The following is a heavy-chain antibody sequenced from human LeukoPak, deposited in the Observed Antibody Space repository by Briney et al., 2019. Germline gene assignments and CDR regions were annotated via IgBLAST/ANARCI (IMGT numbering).Heavy chain of an antibody. D-gene: IGHD1-1*01. J-gene: IGHJ3*02. Sequence: AASVKVSCKASGYTFTGYYMHWVRQAPGQGLEWMGRINPNSGGTNYAQKFQGRVTMTRDTSISTAYMELSRLRSDDTAVYYCERVHRVRTSAGNAFDIWGQGTMVTVSS. CDR2: INPNSGGT. CDR1: GYTFTGYY. CDR3: ERVHRVRTSAGNAFDI. V-gene: IGHV1-2*06.